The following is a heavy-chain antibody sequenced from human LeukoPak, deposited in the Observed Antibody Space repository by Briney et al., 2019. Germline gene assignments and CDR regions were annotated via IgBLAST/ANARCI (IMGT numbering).Heavy chain of an antibody. V-gene: IGHV3-23*01. CDR2: ISGGGGST. D-gene: IGHD3-10*02. CDR3: AREAQTTMYYFDY. J-gene: IGHJ4*02. CDR1: GFTFTSYS. Sequence: GGSLRLSCAASGFTFTSYSMNWVRQAPGKGLEWVSTISGGGGSTYYADSVKGRFTISRDNSKNTLYLQMNSLRAEDTALYYCAREAQTTMYYFDYWGQGTLVTVSS.